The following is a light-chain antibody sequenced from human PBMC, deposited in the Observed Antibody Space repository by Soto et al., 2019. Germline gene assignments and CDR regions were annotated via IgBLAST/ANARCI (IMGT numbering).Light chain of an antibody. Sequence: QSALTQPASVSGSPGQSITISCTGTSSDVGTNKYVSWYQQHPGKAPQLIIYEVTERPSGVSNRFSGSKSGSTASLTISGLQAEDDADYYCSSYTTSITHVFGTGTKVTVL. J-gene: IGLJ1*01. CDR3: SSYTTSITHV. CDR2: EVT. V-gene: IGLV2-14*01. CDR1: SSDVGTNKY.